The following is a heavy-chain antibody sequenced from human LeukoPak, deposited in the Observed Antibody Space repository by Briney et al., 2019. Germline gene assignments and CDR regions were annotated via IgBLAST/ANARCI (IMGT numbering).Heavy chain of an antibody. J-gene: IGHJ4*02. Sequence: GGSLRLSCAASGFTFSSYGMSWVRQAPGKGLEWVSAISGSGGSTYYADSVKGQFTISRDNSKNTLYLQMNSLRAEDTAVYYCAKVFWGDYEAFDYWGQGTLVTVSS. CDR3: AKVFWGDYEAFDY. CDR2: ISGSGGST. D-gene: IGHD4-17*01. V-gene: IGHV3-23*01. CDR1: GFTFSSYG.